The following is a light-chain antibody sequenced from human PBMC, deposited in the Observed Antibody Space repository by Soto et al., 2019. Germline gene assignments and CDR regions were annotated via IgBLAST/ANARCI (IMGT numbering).Light chain of an antibody. CDR3: QQRRNWPPWT. Sequence: ILLTQSPATLSLSPWERATLSCSTSQSINGCLAWYQHKQRQAPRLLIDDASNRATGIAARCSGSGAGTDVIILISSLEPEDFAVYYCQQRRNWPPWTFGQRTKVDIK. CDR1: QSINGC. CDR2: DAS. V-gene: IGKV3-11*01. J-gene: IGKJ1*01.